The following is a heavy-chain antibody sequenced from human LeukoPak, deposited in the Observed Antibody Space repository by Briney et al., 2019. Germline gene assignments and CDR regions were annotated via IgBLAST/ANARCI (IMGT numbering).Heavy chain of an antibody. CDR1: VGTFCSYA. J-gene: IGHJ4*02. D-gene: IGHD3-16*01. V-gene: IGHV1-18*01. Sequence: ASVKVSCKASVGTFCSYAISWVRQAPGQGLQWMGWMSANNGDTSYSQKLPGRVTMTTDTSTNTAYMELRSLTSDDTAVYYCARDPAGLTLGSAGDYWGQGTLVIVSS. CDR2: MSANNGDT. CDR3: ARDPAGLTLGSAGDY.